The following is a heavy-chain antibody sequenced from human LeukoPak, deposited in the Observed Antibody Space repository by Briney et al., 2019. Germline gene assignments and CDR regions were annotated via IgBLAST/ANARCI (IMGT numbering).Heavy chain of an antibody. CDR3: ARFYCSSTSCLEDY. J-gene: IGHJ4*02. CDR2: INSDGSST. CDR1: GFTFSTYW. D-gene: IGHD2-2*01. V-gene: IGHV3-74*01. Sequence: TGGSLRLSCAASGFTFSTYWMHWVRQAPGKGLVWVSRINSDGSSTSYAGSVKGRFTISRDNAKNTLYLQMNSLRAEDTAVYYCARFYCSSTSCLEDYWGQGTLVTVSS.